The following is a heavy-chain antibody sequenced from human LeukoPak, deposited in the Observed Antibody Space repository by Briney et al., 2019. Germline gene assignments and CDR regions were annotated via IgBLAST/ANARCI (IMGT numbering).Heavy chain of an antibody. D-gene: IGHD5-18*01. J-gene: IGHJ4*02. CDR3: AKNLDSDTAMSPFDY. Sequence: GGSLRLSCAASGFTFSSYAMSWVRQAPGKGLEWVSAISGSGGSTYYADSVKGRFTISRDNSKNTPYLQMNNLRAEDTAVYYCAKNLDSDTAMSPFDYWGQGTLVTVSS. CDR1: GFTFSSYA. CDR2: ISGSGGST. V-gene: IGHV3-23*01.